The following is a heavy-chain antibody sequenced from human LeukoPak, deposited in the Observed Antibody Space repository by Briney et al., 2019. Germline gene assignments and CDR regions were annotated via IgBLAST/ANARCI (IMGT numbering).Heavy chain of an antibody. D-gene: IGHD3-10*01. CDR1: GFTFSSYE. CDR3: ARPLGYYYGMDV. Sequence: GGSLRLSCAVSGFTFSSYEMNWVRQAPGKGLEWVSYISSSGSTIYYADSVKGRFTISRDNAKNSLYLQMNSLRAEDTAVYYCARPLGYYYGMDVWGQGTTVTVSS. J-gene: IGHJ6*02. CDR2: ISSSGSTI. V-gene: IGHV3-48*03.